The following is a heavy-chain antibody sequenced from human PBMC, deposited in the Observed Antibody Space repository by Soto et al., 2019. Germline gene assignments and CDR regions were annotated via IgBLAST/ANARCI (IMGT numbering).Heavy chain of an antibody. CDR2: MNPNSGNT. J-gene: IGHJ4*02. CDR1: GYTFTSYD. CDR3: AREIGKVVPAALHYFDY. D-gene: IGHD2-2*01. V-gene: IGHV1-8*01. Sequence: VASVKVSCKASGYTFTSYDINWVRQATGQGLEWMGWMNPNSGNTGYAQKFQGRVTMTRNTSISTAYMELSSLRSEDTAVYYCAREIGKVVPAALHYFDYWGQGTLVTVSS.